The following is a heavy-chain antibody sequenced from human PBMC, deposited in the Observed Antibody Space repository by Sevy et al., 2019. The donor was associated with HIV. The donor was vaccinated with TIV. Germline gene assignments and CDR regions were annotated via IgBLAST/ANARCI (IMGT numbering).Heavy chain of an antibody. CDR1: VSSGSISASNSY. CDR2: VHYRGST. D-gene: IGHD4-17*01. J-gene: IGHJ4*02. V-gene: IGHV4-39*01. CDR3: VRHDGVNPEYFDS. Sequence: SETLSLSCTVSVSSGSISASNSYWGWIRQPPGKALEWIGSVHYRGSTYYHPSLKSRVTISIHTSRNLFSLELKSVTAADTAFYFCVRHDGVNPEYFDSWGRGILVTVSS.